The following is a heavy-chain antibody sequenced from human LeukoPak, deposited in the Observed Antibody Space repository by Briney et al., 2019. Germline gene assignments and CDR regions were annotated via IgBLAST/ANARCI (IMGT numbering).Heavy chain of an antibody. Sequence: GGSLRLSCAASGFNFTNYNMNWVCQGPGKGLEWVSSIHSSSGSIYYADSLKGRFTISRDNAKNSLYLRMNSLRAEDTAVYYCARDLAWDAFDIWGQGTMVTVSS. CDR3: ARDLAWDAFDI. J-gene: IGHJ3*02. V-gene: IGHV3-21*01. CDR2: IHSSSGSI. CDR1: GFNFTNYN.